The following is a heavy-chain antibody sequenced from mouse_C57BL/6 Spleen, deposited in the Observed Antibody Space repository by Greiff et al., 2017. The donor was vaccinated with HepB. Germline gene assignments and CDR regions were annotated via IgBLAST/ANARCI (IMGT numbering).Heavy chain of an antibody. J-gene: IGHJ4*01. CDR3: ARSLCGNYVHYYAMDD. CDR1: GFTFSSYG. Sequence: EVKLLESGGDLVKPGGSLKLSCAASGFTFSSYGMSWVRQTPDKRLEWVATISSGGSYTYYPDSVKGRFTLSRDNAKNTLYLQMSSLKSEDTAMYYCARSLCGNYVHYYAMDDWGQRTSVTVSS. CDR2: ISSGGSYT. D-gene: IGHD2-1*01. V-gene: IGHV5-6*01.